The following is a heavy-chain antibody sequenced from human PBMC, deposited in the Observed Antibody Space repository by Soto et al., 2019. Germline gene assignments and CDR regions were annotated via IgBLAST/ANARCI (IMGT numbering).Heavy chain of an antibody. V-gene: IGHV1-2*02. Sequence: VASVKVSCKVSGYTFTAFYIHWVRQAPGQGLEWMGWVNPNTGLTRYAQKFQGRVTMTRDTSINTAYMELSGLTSDDTAIYYCTTLRFPPWGQGTLVTVSS. CDR2: VNPNTGLT. J-gene: IGHJ5*02. CDR3: TTLRFPP. D-gene: IGHD2-21*01. CDR1: GYTFTAFY.